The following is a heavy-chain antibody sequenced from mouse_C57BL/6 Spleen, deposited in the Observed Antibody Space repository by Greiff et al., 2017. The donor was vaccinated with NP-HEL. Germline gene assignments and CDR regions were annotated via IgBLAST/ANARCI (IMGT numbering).Heavy chain of an antibody. J-gene: IGHJ2*01. D-gene: IGHD2-1*01. CDR2: IYPGDGDT. V-gene: IGHV1-82*01. CDR1: GYAFSSSW. CDR3: ARRNGNRYYFDY. Sequence: VKLMESGPELVKPGASVKISCKASGYAFSSSWMNWVKQRPGKGLEWIGRIYPGDGDTNYNGKFKGKATLTADKSSSTAYMQLSSLTSEDSAVYFCARRNGNRYYFDYWGQGTTLTVSS.